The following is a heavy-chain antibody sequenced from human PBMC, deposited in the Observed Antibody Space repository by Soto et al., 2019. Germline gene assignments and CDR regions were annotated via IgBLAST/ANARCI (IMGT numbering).Heavy chain of an antibody. V-gene: IGHV4-31*03. D-gene: IGHD4-17*01. Sequence: QVQLQESGPGLVKPSQTLSLTCTVSGGSISSGGYYWSWIRQHPGKGLEWIGYIYYSGSTYYNPSLKSRVNISXXTXKXXFSLKLSSVTAADTAVYYCARVTVTRGYYYYGMDVWGQGTTVTVSS. CDR2: IYYSGST. CDR1: GGSISSGGYY. J-gene: IGHJ6*02. CDR3: ARVTVTRGYYYYGMDV.